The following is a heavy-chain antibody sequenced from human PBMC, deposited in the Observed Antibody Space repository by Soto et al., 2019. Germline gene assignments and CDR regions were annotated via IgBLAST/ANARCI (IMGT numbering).Heavy chain of an antibody. Sequence: EVQLVESGGGLVQPGGSLRLSCAASGLTVSSNYMSWVRQAPGKGLEWVSVIYTGGSTYYADSVKGRFTISRGNSENPLFCQMKSMSDEHMDVYYWARGLLSDYHGLGMYYNTGSLDYCGRGTLVTVSS. CDR1: GLTVSSNY. CDR2: IYTGGST. D-gene: IGHD3-10*01. V-gene: IGHV3-66*01. CDR3: ARGLLSDYHGLGMYYNTGSLDY. J-gene: IGHJ4*02.